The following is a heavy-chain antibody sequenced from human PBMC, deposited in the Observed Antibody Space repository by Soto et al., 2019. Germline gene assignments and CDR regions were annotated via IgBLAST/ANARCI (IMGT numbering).Heavy chain of an antibody. CDR2: INHSGST. J-gene: IGHJ4*02. Sequence: PSETLSLTCAVYGGSFSGYYLSWIRQPPGKGLEWIGEINHSGSTNYNPSLKSRVTISVDTSKNQFSLKLSSVTAADTAVYFCARYTVYYDILTGYYYFDYWGQGTMVTSPQ. V-gene: IGHV4-34*01. CDR3: ARYTVYYDILTGYYYFDY. CDR1: GGSFSGYY. D-gene: IGHD3-9*01.